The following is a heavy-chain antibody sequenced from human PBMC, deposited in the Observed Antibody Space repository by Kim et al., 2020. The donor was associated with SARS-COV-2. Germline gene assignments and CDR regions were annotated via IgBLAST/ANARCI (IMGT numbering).Heavy chain of an antibody. CDR1: GGSISSGSNY. D-gene: IGHD3-16*02. CDR3: ARVPWVRGSYRDYARNWFDP. J-gene: IGHJ5*02. Sequence: SETLSLTCTVSGGSISSGSNYWGWIRQPPERGLEWIGSIFYSGITYYNPSLKSRVTISVDTSKNQFSLKLRSVTAADTAVYYCARVPWVRGSYRDYARNWFDPWGQGTLVTVSS. V-gene: IGHV4-39*07. CDR2: IFYSGIT.